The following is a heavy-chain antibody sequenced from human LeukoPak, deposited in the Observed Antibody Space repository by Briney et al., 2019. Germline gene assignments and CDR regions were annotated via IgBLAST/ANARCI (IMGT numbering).Heavy chain of an antibody. Sequence: GGSLRLSCTTSGFTFGDYAMSWFRQAPGKGLEWVGFITSKAYGATTEYAASVKDRFFLSRDDSKSIAYLQMNSLETEDTAAYYCTRVLAAAGRWFDPWGQGSLVTVSS. V-gene: IGHV3-49*03. CDR3: TRVLAAAGRWFDP. D-gene: IGHD6-13*01. CDR2: ITSKAYGATT. J-gene: IGHJ5*02. CDR1: GFTFGDYA.